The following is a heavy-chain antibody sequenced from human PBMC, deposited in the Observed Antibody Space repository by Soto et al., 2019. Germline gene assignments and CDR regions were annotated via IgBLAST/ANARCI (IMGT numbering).Heavy chain of an antibody. J-gene: IGHJ4*02. Sequence: GGSLILSCAASGFTFSGSAMHWVRQASGKGLEWVGRIRSKANNYATAYAASVKGRFTISRDDSKNTAYLQMNSLKTEDTAVYYCTVAYNWNGFDYWGQGTLVTVSS. CDR1: GFTFSGSA. CDR3: TVAYNWNGFDY. CDR2: IRSKANNYAT. D-gene: IGHD1-1*01. V-gene: IGHV3-73*01.